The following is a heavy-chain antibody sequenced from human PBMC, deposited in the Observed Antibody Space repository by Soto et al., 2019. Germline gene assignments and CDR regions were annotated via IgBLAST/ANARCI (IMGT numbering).Heavy chain of an antibody. CDR2: ISYDGSNK. D-gene: IGHD2-21*02. CDR3: ARDRADGDWGLGS. J-gene: IGHJ4*02. Sequence: QVQLVESGGGVVQPGRSLRLSCAASGFTFSSYGMHWVRQAPGKGLEWVALISYDGSNKYYADSVKGRFTISRDNSKNTLSLQMNSLRAEDTATYYCARDRADGDWGLGSWGQGTVVTVSS. CDR1: GFTFSSYG. V-gene: IGHV3-30*03.